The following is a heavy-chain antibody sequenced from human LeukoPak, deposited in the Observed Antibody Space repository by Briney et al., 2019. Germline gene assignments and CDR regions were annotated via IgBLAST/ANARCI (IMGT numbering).Heavy chain of an antibody. V-gene: IGHV1-69*05. CDR2: IIPIFGTA. Sequence: SVKVSCKASGGTFSSYAISWVRQAPGQGLEWMGGIIPIFGTANYAQKFQGRVTITTDESTSTAYMELSSLRSEDTAVYYCASPYSGSYYAFDIWGQGTMDTVSS. J-gene: IGHJ3*02. D-gene: IGHD1-26*01. CDR3: ASPYSGSYYAFDI. CDR1: GGTFSSYA.